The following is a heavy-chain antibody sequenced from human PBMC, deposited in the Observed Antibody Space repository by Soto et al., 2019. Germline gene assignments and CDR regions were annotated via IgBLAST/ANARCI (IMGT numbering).Heavy chain of an antibody. CDR3: ARAPTWTNNWFDP. J-gene: IGHJ5*02. D-gene: IGHD3-3*01. CDR2: IYYSGST. V-gene: IGHV4-30-4*01. CDR1: GGSISSTNW. Sequence: PSETLSLTCVVSGGSISSTNWWTWVRQPPGKGLEWIGYIYYSGSTYYNPSLKSRVTISVDTSKNQFSLKLSSVTAADTAVYYCARAPTWTNNWFDPWGQGTLVTVSS.